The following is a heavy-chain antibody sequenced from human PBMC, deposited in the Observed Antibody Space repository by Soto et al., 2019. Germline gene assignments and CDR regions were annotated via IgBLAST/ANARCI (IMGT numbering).Heavy chain of an antibody. Sequence: SETLSLTCAVSGGSISSGGYSLSWIRQPPGKGLEWIGYIYHSGSTYYNPSLKSRVTISVDRSKNQFSLKLSSVTAADTAVYYCARAGRAVSMDVWGQGTTVTVSS. J-gene: IGHJ6*02. CDR3: ARAGRAVSMDV. D-gene: IGHD4-4*01. CDR2: IYHSGST. V-gene: IGHV4-30-2*01. CDR1: GGSISSGGYS.